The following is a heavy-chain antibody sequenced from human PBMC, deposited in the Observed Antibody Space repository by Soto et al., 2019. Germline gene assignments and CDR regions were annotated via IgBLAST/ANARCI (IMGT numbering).Heavy chain of an antibody. CDR1: GFTSRTYG. Sequence: GGPLRLSCAASGFTSRTYGMHWFRQAPGKGLEWVAVISYDGSSKYYGESVKGRFTISRDNSKNTLHLQMNSLRAEDTAMYYCAKEGRAHFYYMAVWGKGTTVTVSS. V-gene: IGHV3-30*18. CDR3: AKEGRAHFYYMAV. J-gene: IGHJ6*03. CDR2: ISYDGSSK.